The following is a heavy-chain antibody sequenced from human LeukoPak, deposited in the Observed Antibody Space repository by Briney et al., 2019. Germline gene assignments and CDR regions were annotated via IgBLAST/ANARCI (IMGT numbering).Heavy chain of an antibody. CDR3: ARERLAYDSSGNGAFDI. CDR2: ISAYNGNT. Sequence: ASVKVSCKASGYTFTSYGISWVRQAPGQGLEWMGWISAYNGNTNYAQKLQGRVTMTTDTSTSTAYMELRSLRSDDTAVYYCARERLAYDSSGNGAFDIWGQGTMVTVSS. J-gene: IGHJ3*02. D-gene: IGHD3-22*01. CDR1: GYTFTSYG. V-gene: IGHV1-18*01.